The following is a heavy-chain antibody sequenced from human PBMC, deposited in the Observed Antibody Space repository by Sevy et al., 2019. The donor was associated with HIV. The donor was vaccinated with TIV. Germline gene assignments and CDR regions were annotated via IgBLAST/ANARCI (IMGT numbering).Heavy chain of an antibody. CDR1: GGTFSSYA. J-gene: IGHJ2*01. D-gene: IGHD3-22*01. CDR2: IIPMFGTA. V-gene: IGHV1-69*13. CDR3: ARGEYYYDSSGYPRLDWYFDL. Sequence: ASVKVSCKASGGTFSSYAINWVRQAPGQGLEWMGGIIPMFGTANYAQKFQGRVTITADESTSTAYMELSSLGSEDTAVYYCARGEYYYDSSGYPRLDWYFDLWGRGTLVTVSS.